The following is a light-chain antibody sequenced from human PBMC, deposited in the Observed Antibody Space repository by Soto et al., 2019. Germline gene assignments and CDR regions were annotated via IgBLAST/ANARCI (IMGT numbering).Light chain of an antibody. Sequence: EIVLTQSPGTLSLSPGERATLSCRASQSINNRYLAWYQQKPGQAPRLLIYAASSSATGIPDRFSGSGSGTDFTLTISRLEPEDFAVYYYQQFGSSPGFTFGPGTKVDIK. V-gene: IGKV3-20*01. CDR3: QQFGSSPGFT. J-gene: IGKJ3*01. CDR1: QSINNRY. CDR2: AAS.